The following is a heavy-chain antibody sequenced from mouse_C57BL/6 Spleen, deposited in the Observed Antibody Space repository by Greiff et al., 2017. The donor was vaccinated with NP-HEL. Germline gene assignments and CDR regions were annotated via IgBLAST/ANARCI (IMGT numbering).Heavy chain of an antibody. J-gene: IGHJ1*03. CDR3: VYYLGYFDV. V-gene: IGHV1-64*01. Sequence: QVQLQQPGAELVKPGASVKLSCKASGYTFTSYWMHWVKQRPGQGLEWIGMIHPNSGSTNYNEKFKSKATLTVDKSASTAYMQLSSLTSEVSAVYYCVYYLGYFDVWGTGTTVTVSS. CDR1: GYTFTSYW. CDR2: IHPNSGST. D-gene: IGHD1-1*01.